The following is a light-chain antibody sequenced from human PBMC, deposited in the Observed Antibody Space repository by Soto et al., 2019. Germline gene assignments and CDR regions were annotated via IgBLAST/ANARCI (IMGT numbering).Light chain of an antibody. CDR1: QSVSSN. CDR3: QQYNNWPL. J-gene: IGKJ3*01. Sequence: EIVMTQSPATLSVSSGERATLSCRASQSVSSNLAWYQQRPGQAPRLLIYGASTRATCVPARFSGSGSGTEFNLTINRLQSEDFAVYYCQQYNNWPLFGPGTKVDSK. CDR2: GAS. V-gene: IGKV3D-15*01.